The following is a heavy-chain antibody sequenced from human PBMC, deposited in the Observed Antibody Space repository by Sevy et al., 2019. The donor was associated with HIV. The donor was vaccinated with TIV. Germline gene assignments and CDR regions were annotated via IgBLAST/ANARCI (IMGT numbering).Heavy chain of an antibody. J-gene: IGHJ4*02. D-gene: IGHD1-1*01. CDR1: GFTVGEYA. V-gene: IGHV3-49*04. CDR3: TGWKGAQSIFDY. CDR2: LKHKAYGGTL. Sequence: GGSLRLSCTGSGFTVGEYAMSWVRQAPGKGLEWVAFLKHKAYGGTLDYAASVKGRFSISRDDSKSIAHLQMNDLKTEDTAIYYCTGWKGAQSIFDYWGQGALVTVSS.